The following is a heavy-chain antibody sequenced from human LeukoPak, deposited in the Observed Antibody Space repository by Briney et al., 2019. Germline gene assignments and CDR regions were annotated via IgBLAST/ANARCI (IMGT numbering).Heavy chain of an antibody. V-gene: IGHV3-74*01. J-gene: IGHJ4*02. CDR1: GFSFSKYC. D-gene: IGHD6-19*01. CDR3: ATKQWLAPPPDS. CDR2: INTDGTVT. Sequence: GGSLRLSCAASGFSFSKYCMLSVRQAPGKGLESVSRINTDGTVTTYADSVKGRFTVSRDNADNTMFLQMNSVRDEDTAVYYCATKQWLAPPPDSWGQGTPVTVSS.